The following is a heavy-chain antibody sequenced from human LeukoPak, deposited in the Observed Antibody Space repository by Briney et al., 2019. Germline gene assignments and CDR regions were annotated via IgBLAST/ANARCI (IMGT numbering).Heavy chain of an antibody. D-gene: IGHD6-13*01. CDR3: ARQISAAGTRGDFYFDY. V-gene: IGHV3-21*01. CDR2: ISSSSSYI. Sequence: GGSLRLSCAASGFTFSSYSMNWVRQAPGEGLEWVSSISSSSSYIYYADSVKGRFTISRDNAKNSLYLQMNSLRAEDTAVYYCARQISAAGTRGDFYFDYWGQGTLVTVSS. J-gene: IGHJ4*02. CDR1: GFTFSSYS.